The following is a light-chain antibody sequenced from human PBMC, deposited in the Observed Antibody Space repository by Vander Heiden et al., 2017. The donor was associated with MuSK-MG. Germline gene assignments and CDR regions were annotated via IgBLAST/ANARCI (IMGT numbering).Light chain of an antibody. V-gene: IGKV3D-15*01. Sequence: EIVMTQSPATLSVSPGDRATLSCRASQSVSSNLAWYQQKPGQAPRLLIYGASTRATGIPARFSGSGSGTEFTLTISSLQSEDFAVYYCQQYYNWPGLTFGGGTKVEIK. CDR3: QQYYNWPGLT. CDR2: GAS. CDR1: QSVSSN. J-gene: IGKJ4*02.